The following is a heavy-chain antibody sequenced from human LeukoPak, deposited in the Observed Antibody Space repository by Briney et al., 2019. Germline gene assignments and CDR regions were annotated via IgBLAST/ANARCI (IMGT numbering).Heavy chain of an antibody. CDR2: INHSGST. CDR3: ARGDLGYCSSTSCYLDY. V-gene: IGHV4-34*01. D-gene: IGHD2-2*01. J-gene: IGHJ4*02. Sequence: PSETLSLTCAVYGGSFSGYYWSWIRQPPGKGLEWIGEINHSGSTNYNPSLKSRVTISVDTSKNQFSLKLSSVTAADTAVYYCARGDLGYCSSTSCYLDYWGQGTLVTVSS. CDR1: GGSFSGYY.